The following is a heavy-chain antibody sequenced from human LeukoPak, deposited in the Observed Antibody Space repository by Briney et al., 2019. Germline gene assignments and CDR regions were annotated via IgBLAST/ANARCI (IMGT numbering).Heavy chain of an antibody. J-gene: IGHJ4*02. CDR2: IHYSGST. D-gene: IGHD3-10*01. V-gene: IGHV4-59*01. CDR1: GGSISSYY. CDR3: AGSSGDYGSGSYMDFAY. Sequence: SETLSLTCTVSGGSISSYYWSWIRQPPGKGLEWIGYIHYSGSTTYNPSLKSRVTISVDTSKNQFSLKLSSVTAADTAIYYCAGSSGDYGSGSYMDFAYWGQGTLVTVSS.